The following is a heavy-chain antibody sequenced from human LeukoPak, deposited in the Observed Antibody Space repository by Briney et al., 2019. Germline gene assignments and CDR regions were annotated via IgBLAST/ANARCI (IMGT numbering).Heavy chain of an antibody. CDR1: GGSISSYY. CDR3: AREDSSAAFDI. J-gene: IGHJ3*02. V-gene: IGHV4-59*01. Sequence: SETLSLTCTVSGGSISSYYWSWIRQPPGKGLEWIGYIYYSGSTNYNPSLKSRVTTSVDTSKNHFSLKLSSVTAADTAVYYCAREDSSAAFDIWGQGTMVTVSS. D-gene: IGHD3-22*01. CDR2: IYYSGST.